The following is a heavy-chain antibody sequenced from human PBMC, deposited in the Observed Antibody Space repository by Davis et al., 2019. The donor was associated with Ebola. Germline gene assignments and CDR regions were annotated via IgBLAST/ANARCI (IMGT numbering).Heavy chain of an antibody. D-gene: IGHD4-17*01. CDR1: GFTFSSYW. CDR3: ARDTDDYGDSDYYYGMDV. CDR2: IKQDGSEK. J-gene: IGHJ6*04. V-gene: IGHV3-7*01. Sequence: GESLKISCAASGFTFSSYWMSWVRQAPGKGLEWVANIKQDGSEKYYVDSVKGRFTISRDNAKNSLYLQMNSLRAEDTAVYYCARDTDDYGDSDYYYGMDVWGKGTTVTVSS.